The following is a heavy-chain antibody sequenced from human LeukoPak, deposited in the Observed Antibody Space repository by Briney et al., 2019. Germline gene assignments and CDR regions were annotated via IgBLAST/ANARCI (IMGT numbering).Heavy chain of an antibody. CDR3: CLRRGLLRYFDWLEY. D-gene: IGHD3-9*01. CDR1: GFTFSDYY. J-gene: IGHJ4*02. V-gene: IGHV3-11*04. Sequence: GGSLRLSCAASGFTFSDYYMSWIRQAPGKGLEWVSYISSSGSTIYYADSVKGRFTISRDNAKNSLYLQMNSLRAEDTAVYYCCLRRGLLRYFDWLEYWGQGTLVTASS. CDR2: ISSSGSTI.